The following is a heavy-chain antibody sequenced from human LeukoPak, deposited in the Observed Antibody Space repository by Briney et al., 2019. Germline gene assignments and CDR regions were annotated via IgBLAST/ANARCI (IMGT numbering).Heavy chain of an antibody. CDR3: ARGRVVVGPTEYYFDY. CDR2: ISSSSSTI. Sequence: PGGSLRLSCAASGFTFSSYSMNWVRQAPGKGLEWVSYISSSSSTIYYADSVKGRFTISRDNAKNSLYLQMNSLRAEDTALYYCARGRVVVGPTEYYFDYWGQGTLVTVSS. V-gene: IGHV3-48*04. CDR1: GFTFSSYS. D-gene: IGHD2-15*01. J-gene: IGHJ4*02.